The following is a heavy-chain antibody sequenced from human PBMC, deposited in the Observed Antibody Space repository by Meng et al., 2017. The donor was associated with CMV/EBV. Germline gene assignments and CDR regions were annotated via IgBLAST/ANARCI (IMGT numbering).Heavy chain of an antibody. Sequence: QPHPQAPGPVLRHPAEPLSPTCAVSGGSHSVSSDYWGSIRQPPGKGLEWIGCIYYSGSTYYNPSLKSRVTISVDTSKNQFSLKLSSVTAADTAVYYCARSIAARPYRYNWFDPWGQGTLVTVSS. D-gene: IGHD6-6*01. V-gene: IGHV4-39*07. J-gene: IGHJ5*02. CDR3: ARSIAARPYRYNWFDP. CDR2: IYYSGST. CDR1: GGSHSVSSDY.